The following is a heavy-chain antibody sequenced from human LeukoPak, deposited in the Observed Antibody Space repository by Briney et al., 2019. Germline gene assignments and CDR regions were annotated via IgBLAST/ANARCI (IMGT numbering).Heavy chain of an antibody. Sequence: SVKVSCKASGGTFSSYAISWVRQAPGQGLEWMGGIIPIFGTANYAQKFQGRVTITADKSTSTAYMELSSLRSEDTAVYYSARVPAATPNDWFDPWGQGTLVTVSS. V-gene: IGHV1-69*06. CDR3: ARVPAATPNDWFDP. CDR2: IIPIFGTA. CDR1: GGTFSSYA. J-gene: IGHJ5*02. D-gene: IGHD2-2*01.